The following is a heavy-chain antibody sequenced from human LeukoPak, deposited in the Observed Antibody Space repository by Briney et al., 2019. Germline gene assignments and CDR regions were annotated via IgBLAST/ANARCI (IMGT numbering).Heavy chain of an antibody. Sequence: GGSLRLSCAASGFAFSTYSMIWVRQAPGKGLEWVSYISPGSSTIYYADFAKGRFTISRDDGEKSLYLQMNSLRAEDTAVYYCARVMGELSFDYWGQGTLVTVSS. D-gene: IGHD3-16*01. CDR3: ARVMGELSFDY. CDR1: GFAFSTYS. J-gene: IGHJ4*02. CDR2: ISPGSSTI. V-gene: IGHV3-48*01.